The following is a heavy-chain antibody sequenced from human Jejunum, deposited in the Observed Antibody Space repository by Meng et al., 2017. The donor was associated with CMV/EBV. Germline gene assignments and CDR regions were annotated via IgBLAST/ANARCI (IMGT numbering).Heavy chain of an antibody. D-gene: IGHD5-18*01. V-gene: IGHV3-74*01. CDR2: INSDGSTT. CDR3: ARGKFQSVGIVYSYFDP. CDR1: STYW. Sequence: STYWMHWVRTAPGKGLVWVSRINSDGSTTNYADSVKGRFTISRDNAKNTLYLQMNSLRAEDTAVYYCARGKFQSVGIVYSYFDPWGQGALVTVSS. J-gene: IGHJ5*02.